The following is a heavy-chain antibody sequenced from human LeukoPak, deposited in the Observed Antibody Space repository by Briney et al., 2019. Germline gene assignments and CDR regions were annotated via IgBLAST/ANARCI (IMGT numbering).Heavy chain of an antibody. CDR3: ARLRYGMDV. Sequence: PSETLSLTCTVSGGSICSYYWSWMRQPPGKGLEWIGYIYYSGSTNYNPSLKSRVTISVDTSKNQFSLKLSSVTAADTAVYYCARLRYGMDVWGQGTTVTVSS. J-gene: IGHJ6*02. CDR2: IYYSGST. CDR1: GGSICSYY. V-gene: IGHV4-59*01.